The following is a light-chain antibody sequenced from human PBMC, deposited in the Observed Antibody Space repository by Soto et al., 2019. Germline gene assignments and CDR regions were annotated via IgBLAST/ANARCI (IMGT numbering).Light chain of an antibody. J-gene: IGLJ2*01. CDR2: DNI. Sequence: QSVLTQPPSVSGAPGQRVTISCTGSTSNIGANYGVHWYQQLPGTAPKLLIYDNINRPSGVPDRFSGSKSGTSASLAITGLQAEDEADYYCQSFDHSLTGVVFGGGTKLTVL. CDR3: QSFDHSLTGVV. CDR1: TSNIGANYG. V-gene: IGLV1-40*01.